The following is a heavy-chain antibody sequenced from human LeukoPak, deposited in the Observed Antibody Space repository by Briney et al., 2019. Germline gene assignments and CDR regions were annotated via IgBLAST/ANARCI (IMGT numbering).Heavy chain of an antibody. CDR1: GGTFSSYD. J-gene: IGHJ4*02. D-gene: IGHD3-22*01. V-gene: IGHV1-69*13. CDR2: IIPIIGTA. CDR3: ARWVGSYDSSGYYFDY. Sequence: SVKVSCKASGGTFSSYDISWVRQAPGQGLEWMGGIIPIIGTANYAQKFQGRVTITADESTSTAYMELSGLRSEDTAVYYCARWVGSYDSSGYYFDYWGQGTLVTVSS.